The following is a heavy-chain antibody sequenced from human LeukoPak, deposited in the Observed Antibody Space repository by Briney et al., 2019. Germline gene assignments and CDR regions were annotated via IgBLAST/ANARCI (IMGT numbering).Heavy chain of an antibody. Sequence: SETLSLTCAVYGGSFSGYYWSWIRQPPGKGLEWIGEINHSGSTNYNPSLKSRVTISVDTSKNQFSLKLSSVTAADTAVYYCARKYYYDSSGYYNFDYWGQGTLVTVSS. D-gene: IGHD3-22*01. CDR1: GGSFSGYY. CDR3: ARKYYYDSSGYYNFDY. V-gene: IGHV4-34*01. J-gene: IGHJ4*02. CDR2: INHSGST.